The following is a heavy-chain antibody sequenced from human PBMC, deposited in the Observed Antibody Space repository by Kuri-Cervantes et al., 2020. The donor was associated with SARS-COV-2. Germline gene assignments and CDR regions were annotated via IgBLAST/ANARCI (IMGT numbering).Heavy chain of an antibody. J-gene: IGHJ4*02. CDR1: GGSISSGDYY. CDR3: ARVSRPYYFDY. Sequence: SCAVSGGSISSGDYYWSWIRQPPGKGLEWIGYIYYSGSTYYNPSLKSRVTISVDTSKNQFSLKLSSATAADTAVYYCARVSRPYYFDYWGQGTLVTVSS. V-gene: IGHV4-30-4*08. CDR2: IYYSGST.